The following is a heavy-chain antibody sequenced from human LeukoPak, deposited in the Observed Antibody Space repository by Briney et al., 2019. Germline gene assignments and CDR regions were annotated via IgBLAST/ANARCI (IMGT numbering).Heavy chain of an antibody. CDR2: ISYDGSNK. CDR3: SIDLYWVSGGGDFDY. V-gene: IGHV3-30*03. Sequence: GRSLRLSCAASGFTFSSYGMHWVRQAPGKRLEWVAVISYDGSNKYYADSVKGRFTISRDNSKNTLYLQMNTLRAEDTAVYYCSIDLYWVSGGGDFDYWGQGTLVTVSP. CDR1: GFTFSSYG. D-gene: IGHD2-8*02. J-gene: IGHJ4*02.